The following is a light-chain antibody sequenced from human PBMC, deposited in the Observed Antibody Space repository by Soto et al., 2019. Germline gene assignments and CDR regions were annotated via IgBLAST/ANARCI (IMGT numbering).Light chain of an antibody. J-gene: IGLJ2*01. CDR2: DAS. CDR3: SSYASNGDVL. V-gene: IGLV2-14*03. Sequence: QSALTHPASVSGSPGQSITISCTGTSSDVGTYEYVSWYQHHPGKAPKLMIYDASNRPSGVSDRFSGSKSGNTASLTISGLQAEDEADYYCSSYASNGDVLFGGGTKLTVL. CDR1: SSDVGTYEY.